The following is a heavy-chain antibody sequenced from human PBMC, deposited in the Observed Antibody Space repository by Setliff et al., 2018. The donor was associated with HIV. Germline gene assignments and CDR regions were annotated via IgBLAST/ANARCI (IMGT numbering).Heavy chain of an antibody. V-gene: IGHV3-30*02. D-gene: IGHD6-13*01. CDR2: IRYDESDK. CDR3: AKNLYSSRWSPLDY. J-gene: IGHJ4*02. Sequence: GGSLRLSCAASGFIFSSHGMHWVRQAPGKGLEWVAFIRYDESDKQYADSVKGRFTISRDNSKNTLYLQMNSLRTEDTAVYYCAKNLYSSRWSPLDYWGQGTLVTVSS. CDR1: GFIFSSHG.